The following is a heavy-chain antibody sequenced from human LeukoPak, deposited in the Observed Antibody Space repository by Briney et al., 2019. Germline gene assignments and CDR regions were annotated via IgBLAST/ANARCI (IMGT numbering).Heavy chain of an antibody. D-gene: IGHD2-2*01. CDR3: ARHEDIVVVPAGGWFDP. J-gene: IGHJ5*02. Sequence: PSEALSLTCAVYGGSFSGYYWSWIRQPPGKGLEWIGSIYYSGSTYYNPSLKSRVTISVDTSKNQFSLKLSSVTAADTAVYYCARHEDIVVVPAGGWFDPWGQGTLVTVSS. CDR2: IYYSGST. CDR1: GGSFSGYY. V-gene: IGHV4-34*01.